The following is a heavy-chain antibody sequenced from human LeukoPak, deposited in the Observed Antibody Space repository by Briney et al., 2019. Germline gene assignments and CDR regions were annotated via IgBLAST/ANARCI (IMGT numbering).Heavy chain of an antibody. J-gene: IGHJ4*02. CDR3: ARDRLEAVTDDDYFDY. CDR2: INSDGSST. D-gene: IGHD2-21*02. Sequence: GGSLRLSCAASGFTFSDYYMSWVRQAPGKGLVWVSRINSDGSSTTYADSVKGRFTISRDNAKNTLYLQMNSLRAEDTGVYYCARDRLEAVTDDDYFDYWGQGTLVTVSS. V-gene: IGHV3-74*01. CDR1: GFTFSDYY.